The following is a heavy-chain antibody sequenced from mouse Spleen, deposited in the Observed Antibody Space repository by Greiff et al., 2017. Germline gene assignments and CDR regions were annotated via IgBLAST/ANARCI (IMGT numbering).Heavy chain of an antibody. D-gene: IGHD2-12*01. CDR2: IYIGNDYT. Sequence: VQLKQSGAELVRPGSSVKMSCKTSGYTFTSYGVNWVKVRPGQGLEWIGYIYIGNDYTEYNEKFKGKATLTSDTSSNTAYMQLSSLTSEDSAIYFCARSYTGAMDYWGQGTSVTVSS. J-gene: IGHJ4*01. V-gene: IGHV1-58*01. CDR3: ARSYTGAMDY. CDR1: GYTFTSYG.